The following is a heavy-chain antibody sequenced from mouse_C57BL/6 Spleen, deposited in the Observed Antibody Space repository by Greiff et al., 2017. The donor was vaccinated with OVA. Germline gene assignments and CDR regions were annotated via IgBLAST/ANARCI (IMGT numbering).Heavy chain of an antibody. CDR2: IDPSDSYT. CDR1: GYTFTSYW. V-gene: IGHV1-69*01. D-gene: IGHD3-1*01. CDR3: ARSGDWDY. Sequence: VQLQQPGAELVMPGASVKLSCKASGYTFTSYWMHWVKQRPGQGLEWIGEIDPSDSYTNYNQKFKGKSTLTVDKSSSTAYMQLSSLTSEDSAVYYCARSGDWDYWGQGTTLTVSS. J-gene: IGHJ2*01.